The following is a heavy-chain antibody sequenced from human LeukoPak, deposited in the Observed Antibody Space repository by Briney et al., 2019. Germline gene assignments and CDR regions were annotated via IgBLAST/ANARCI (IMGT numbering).Heavy chain of an antibody. V-gene: IGHV3-30-3*01. J-gene: IGHJ4*02. CDR2: ISNDGSTK. CDR3: ARSNPGWMTHTVPTDY. D-gene: IGHD4-17*01. Sequence: GRPLKLSCAASGFTFNSYAMHWVRQPPGKGLEWMTVISNDGSTKYYADSVRGRFTISRDNSKNTLYLQINSLRAEDTAVYYCARSNPGWMTHTVPTDYWGQGTLVTVSS. CDR1: GFTFNSYA.